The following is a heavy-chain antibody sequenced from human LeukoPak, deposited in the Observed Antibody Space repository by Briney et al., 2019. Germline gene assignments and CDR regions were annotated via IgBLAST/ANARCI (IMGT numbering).Heavy chain of an antibody. CDR1: GGSISSSSYS. V-gene: IGHV4-39*01. D-gene: IGHD6-19*01. CDR2: SSYSGST. CDR3: SSTIRGWYGVGDY. J-gene: IGHJ4*02. Sequence: SETLSLTCTVSGGSISSSSYSWGWIRQPPGKGLEYIGSSSYSGSTYYNPSLKSRVTISVDTSKNQFSLNLNSVTAADTAVYYCSSTIRGWYGVGDYWGQGVLVTVSS.